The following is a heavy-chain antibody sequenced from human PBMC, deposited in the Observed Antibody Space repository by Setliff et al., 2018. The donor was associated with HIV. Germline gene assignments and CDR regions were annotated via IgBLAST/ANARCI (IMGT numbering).Heavy chain of an antibody. CDR1: GDSMSSDNYF. CDR2: IFHSGNT. V-gene: IGHV4-39*07. D-gene: IGHD1-26*01. Sequence: SETLSLTCTVSGDSMSSDNYFWVWVRQPPGKGLEWMGNIFHSGNTYYSPSLKSRATMSLDTSKNQFSLRLTSVTAADTAIYYCARSTVGAGTSFPWGRGILVTVSS. CDR3: ARSTVGAGTSFP. J-gene: IGHJ5*02.